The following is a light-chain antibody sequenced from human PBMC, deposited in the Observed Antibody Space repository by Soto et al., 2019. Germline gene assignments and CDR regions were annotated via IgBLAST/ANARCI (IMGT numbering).Light chain of an antibody. J-gene: IGLJ1*01. CDR3: CSFTTSSTYV. CDR1: SSDVSAYSY. Sequence: QSVLTQPASVSGSPGQSITISCTGTSSDVSAYSYVSWYQQHPGKAPKLIIYDVSNRPSGVSYRFSGSKPDNTASLTISGLQAEDEADYYCCSFTTSSTYVFGTGTKVTV. V-gene: IGLV2-14*01. CDR2: DVS.